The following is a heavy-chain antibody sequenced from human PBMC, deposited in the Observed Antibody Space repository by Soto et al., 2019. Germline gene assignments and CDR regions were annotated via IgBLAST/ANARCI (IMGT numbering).Heavy chain of an antibody. CDR1: GFTFSSYS. D-gene: IGHD6-13*01. V-gene: IGHV3-21*01. CDR2: ISSSSSYI. Sequence: GGSLRLSCAASGFTFSSYSMNWVRQAPGKGLEWVSSISSSSSYIYYADSVKGRFTISRDNAKNSLYLQMNSLRAEDTAVYYCARSPGYSSSWYYFDYWVQGTLVTVSS. J-gene: IGHJ4*02. CDR3: ARSPGYSSSWYYFDY.